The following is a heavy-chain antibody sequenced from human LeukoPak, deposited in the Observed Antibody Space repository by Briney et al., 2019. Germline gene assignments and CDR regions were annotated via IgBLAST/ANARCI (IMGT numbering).Heavy chain of an antibody. J-gene: IGHJ5*02. D-gene: IGHD3-3*01. CDR2: MNPNSGNT. V-gene: IGHV1-8*01. CDR1: GYTFASYD. CDR3: ARDRNVLRLGGIWFDP. Sequence: ASVKVSCKASGYTFASYDINWVRQATGQGLEWMGWMNPNSGNTGYAQKFQGRVTMTRNTSISTAYMELSSLRSEDTAVYYCARDRNVLRLGGIWFDPWGQGTLVTVSS.